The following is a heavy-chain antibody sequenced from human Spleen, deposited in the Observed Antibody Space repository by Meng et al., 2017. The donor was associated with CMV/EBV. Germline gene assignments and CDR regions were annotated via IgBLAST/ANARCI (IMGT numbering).Heavy chain of an antibody. J-gene: IGHJ2*01. CDR1: GFSFNIYT. D-gene: IGHD3-16*01. CDR3: ARVIWGWYFDL. CDR2: ITKSSSYT. Sequence: LSCAACGFSFNIYTRNWVRQAPGKGLEWVSLITKSSSYTSYADSVKGRFTMSRDNAKNSLYLQMSSLRVEDTAVYYCARVIWGWYFDLWGRGTLVTVSS. V-gene: IGHV3-21*01.